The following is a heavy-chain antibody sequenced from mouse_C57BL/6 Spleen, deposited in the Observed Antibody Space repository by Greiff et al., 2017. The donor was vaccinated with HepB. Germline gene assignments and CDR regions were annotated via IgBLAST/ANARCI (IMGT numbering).Heavy chain of an antibody. CDR3: ARDDGYSYFDY. CDR1: GFTFSSYA. Sequence: EVKLMESGGGLVKPGGSLKLSCAASGFTFSSYAMSWVRQTPEKRLEWVATISDGGSYTYYPDNLKGRFTISRDNAKNNLYLQMSHLKSEDTAMYYCARDDGYSYFDYWGQGTTLTVSS. J-gene: IGHJ2*01. V-gene: IGHV5-4*01. CDR2: ISDGGSYT. D-gene: IGHD2-3*01.